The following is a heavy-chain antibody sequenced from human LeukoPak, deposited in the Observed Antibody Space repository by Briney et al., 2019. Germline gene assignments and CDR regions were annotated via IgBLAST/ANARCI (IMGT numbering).Heavy chain of an antibody. CDR3: AIEHDYGDYPSY. J-gene: IGHJ4*02. Sequence: ASVKVSCKASGYTFTSYGISWVRQPPGQGLEWMGWISAYNGNTNYAQKLQGRVTMTTDTSTSTAYMELRSLRSDDTAVYYCAIEHDYGDYPSYWGQGTLVIVSS. CDR1: GYTFTSYG. V-gene: IGHV1-18*01. D-gene: IGHD4-17*01. CDR2: ISAYNGNT.